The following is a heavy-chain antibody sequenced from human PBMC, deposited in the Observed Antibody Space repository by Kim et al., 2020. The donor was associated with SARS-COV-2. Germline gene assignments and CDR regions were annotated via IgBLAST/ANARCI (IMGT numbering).Heavy chain of an antibody. Sequence: ASVKVSCKASVYTFTNYYVHWVRQAPGQRLEWMGMIIPSNGNTNYAQKFQARVTMSRDTSTSTVYMDLSSLTSEDTAIYFCAMEYRGGNFDYWGQGTLVTVSS. CDR2: IIPSNGNT. CDR3: AMEYRGGNFDY. D-gene: IGHD2-15*01. V-gene: IGHV1-46*01. J-gene: IGHJ4*02. CDR1: VYTFTNYY.